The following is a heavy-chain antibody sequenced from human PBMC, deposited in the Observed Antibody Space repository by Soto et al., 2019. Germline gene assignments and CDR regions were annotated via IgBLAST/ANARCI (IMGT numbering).Heavy chain of an antibody. CDR2: IKQNGSEK. CDR3: VRHLQHHVVVWTFDY. Sequence: EVQLVESGGGLVQPGGSLRLSCAASGFTFSSYWMSWVRQAPGKGLEWVANIKQNGSEKYYVDSVKGRFTISRDNAENSLFMQMNRPRAEDTAVYYCVRHLQHHVVVWTFDYWGQGTLVTVSS. D-gene: IGHD2-15*01. V-gene: IGHV3-7*01. CDR1: GFTFSSYW. J-gene: IGHJ4*02.